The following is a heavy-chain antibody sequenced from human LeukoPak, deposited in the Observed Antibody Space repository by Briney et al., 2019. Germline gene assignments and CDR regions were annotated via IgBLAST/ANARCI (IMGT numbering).Heavy chain of an antibody. CDR3: TRAASSGPLFTYHMDV. V-gene: IGHV4-4*07. D-gene: IGHD3-22*01. CDR1: GVSISSYY. J-gene: IGHJ6*03. CDR2: IYTSGST. Sequence: SETLSLTCTVSGVSISSYYWSWIRQPAGKGLEWIGRIYTSGSTNYNPSLKSRVTMSVDTSKNQFSLKLTSVTAADTAVYYCTRAASSGPLFTYHMDVWGKGTTVTVSS.